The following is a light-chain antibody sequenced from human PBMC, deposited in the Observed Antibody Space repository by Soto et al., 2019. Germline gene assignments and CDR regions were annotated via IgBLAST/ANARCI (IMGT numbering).Light chain of an antibody. CDR2: HAS. CDR3: QQYYTYST. V-gene: IGKV1-5*01. J-gene: IGKJ5*01. Sequence: DIHMTQSTSTLSASLGDRVPITFRASHSVSGWLAWYQQKPGKAPNLLIYHASNLESGVPSRFSGSGSGTEFTLTISGLQPDDFATYYCQQYYTYSTFGQGTRLEI. CDR1: HSVSGW.